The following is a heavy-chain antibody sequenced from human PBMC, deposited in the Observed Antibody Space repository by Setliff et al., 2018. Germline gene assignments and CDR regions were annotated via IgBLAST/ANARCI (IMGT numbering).Heavy chain of an antibody. CDR1: GYSFTDYW. CDR3: ARLGERFFNWFDP. CDR2: IYPGNADT. Sequence: GESLTISCKGSGYSFTDYWIAWVRQTPGKGLEWMGTIYPGNADTRYSPSFQGQATISTDTSINTAFLQWNNLKATDTAVYYCARLGERFFNWFDPWGQGTLVTVSS. V-gene: IGHV5-51*01. D-gene: IGHD2-21*01. J-gene: IGHJ5*02.